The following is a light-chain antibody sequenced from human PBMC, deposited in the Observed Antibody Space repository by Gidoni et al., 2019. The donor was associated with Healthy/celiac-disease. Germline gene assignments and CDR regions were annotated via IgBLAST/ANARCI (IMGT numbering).Light chain of an antibody. J-gene: IGKJ1*01. CDR2: GAA. Sequence: LLIYGAASRATDSPDTFSGSGSGTDFTITISRLEPEDFAVYYCQQYGSSPRWTFXEXTKVEIK. V-gene: IGKV3-20*01. CDR3: QQYGSSPRWT.